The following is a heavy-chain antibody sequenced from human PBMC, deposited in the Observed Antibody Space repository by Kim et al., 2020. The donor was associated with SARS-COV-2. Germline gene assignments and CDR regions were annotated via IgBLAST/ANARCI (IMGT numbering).Heavy chain of an antibody. CDR3: ARGLGCNSPRRFDP. V-gene: IGHV4-34*01. J-gene: IGHJ5*02. D-gene: IGHD4-4*01. CDR2: INHSGST. CDR1: GGSFSGYY. Sequence: SETLSLTCAVYGGSFSGYYWSWIRQPPGKGLEWIGEINHSGSTNYNPSLKSRVTISVDTSKYQFSLKLSSVTAADTAGYYCARGLGCNSPRRFDPWGQGTLVTVSS.